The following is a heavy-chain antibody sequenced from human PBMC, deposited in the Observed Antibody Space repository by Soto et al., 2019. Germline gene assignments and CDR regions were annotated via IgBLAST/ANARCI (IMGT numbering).Heavy chain of an antibody. CDR1: GYTFTSYG. CDR3: ARGRYGDY. V-gene: IGHV1-18*01. Sequence: QVHLVQSGAEVKKPGASVTVSCKASGYTFTSYGITWVRQAPGQGLEWMGWISAHNGNTDYAQKLQGRVIVTRDTSTSTAYMELRSLRSADTAVYYCARGRYGDYWGQGALVTVSS. D-gene: IGHD1-1*01. CDR2: ISAHNGNT. J-gene: IGHJ4*02.